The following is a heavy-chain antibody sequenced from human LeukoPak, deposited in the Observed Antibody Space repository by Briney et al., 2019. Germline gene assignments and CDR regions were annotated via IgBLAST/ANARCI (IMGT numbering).Heavy chain of an antibody. CDR2: IYRSEDS. CDR3: ARESTPRRLDTAMVRSDY. V-gene: IGHV4-4*02. Sequence: KTSGTLSLTCAVSGGSISSSDWWSWVRQPPGRGLEWIGYIYRSEDSNYNPSLKSRVTMSVDKSKNQFSLKLSSVTAADTAVYYCARESTPRRLDTAMVRSDYWGQGTLVTVSS. D-gene: IGHD5-18*01. CDR1: GGSISSSDW. J-gene: IGHJ4*02.